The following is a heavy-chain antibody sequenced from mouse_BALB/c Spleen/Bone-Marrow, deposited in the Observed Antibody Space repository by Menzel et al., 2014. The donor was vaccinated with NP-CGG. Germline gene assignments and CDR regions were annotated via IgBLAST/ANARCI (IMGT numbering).Heavy chain of an antibody. CDR2: IWRGGTT. CDR3: AKGHYGSSPFAY. D-gene: IGHD1-1*01. Sequence: QVQLKESGPSLVQPSQSLSITCTVSGFSLTNYGIYWVRQSPGKGLEWLGVIWRGGTTDYNAALMSRLSITKDNSKSQVFFKMNSLQAEDTAIYYCAKGHYGSSPFAYWGQGTLVTVSA. V-gene: IGHV2-5-1*01. CDR1: GFSLTNYG. J-gene: IGHJ3*01.